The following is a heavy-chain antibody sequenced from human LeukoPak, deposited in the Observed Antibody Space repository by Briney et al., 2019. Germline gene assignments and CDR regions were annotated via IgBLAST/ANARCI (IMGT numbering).Heavy chain of an antibody. Sequence: GASVKVSCKASGYTFTGYYMHWVRQAPGQGLEWMGWINPNSGGTNYAQKFQGRVTMTRDTSISTAYMELSRLRSDDTAVYYCAREALYDSSGYSPYLDYWGQGTLVTVSS. J-gene: IGHJ4*02. CDR3: AREALYDSSGYSPYLDY. CDR1: GYTFTGYY. V-gene: IGHV1-2*02. CDR2: INPNSGGT. D-gene: IGHD3-22*01.